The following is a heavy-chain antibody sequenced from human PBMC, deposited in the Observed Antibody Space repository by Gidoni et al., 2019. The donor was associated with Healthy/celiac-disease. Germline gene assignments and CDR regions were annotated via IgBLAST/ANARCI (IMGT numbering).Heavy chain of an antibody. J-gene: IGHJ4*02. CDR3: AREYSSSRKSRYFDY. CDR1: GFTFSSYS. CDR2: ISSSSSYI. Sequence: EVQLVESGGGLVKPGASLRLSFAASGFTFSSYSMNWVRQAPGTGLEWVSSISSSSSYIYYADSVKGRFTISRDNAKNSLYLQMNSLRAEDTAVYYCAREYSSSRKSRYFDYWGQGTLVTVSS. V-gene: IGHV3-21*01. D-gene: IGHD6-13*01.